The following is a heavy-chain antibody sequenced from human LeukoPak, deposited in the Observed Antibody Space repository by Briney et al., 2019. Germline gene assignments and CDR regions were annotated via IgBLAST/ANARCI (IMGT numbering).Heavy chain of an antibody. D-gene: IGHD3-22*01. J-gene: IGHJ6*03. CDR2: INWNGGST. CDR3: AREYDSSGYYYLGYYYYYMDV. CDR1: GFTFDDYG. V-gene: IGHV3-20*04. Sequence: GGSLRLSCAASGFTFDDYGMSWVRQAPGKELEWVSGINWNGGSTGYADSVKGRFTISRDNAKNSLYLQMNSLRAEDTALYYCAREYDSSGYYYLGYYYYYMDVWGKGTTVTVSS.